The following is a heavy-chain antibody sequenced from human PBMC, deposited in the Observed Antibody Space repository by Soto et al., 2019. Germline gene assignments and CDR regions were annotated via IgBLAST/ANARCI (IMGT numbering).Heavy chain of an antibody. J-gene: IGHJ3*02. CDR2: ISAYNGNT. CDR1: GYTFTSYG. CDR3: SSWGSLSVTTVPTNGAFDI. D-gene: IGHD4-17*01. Sequence: ASVKVSCKASGYTFTSYGISWVRQAPGQGLEWMGWISAYNGNTNYAQKLQGRVTMTTDTSMSTAYMELRRLRSDDTAVYYCSSWGSLSVTTVPTNGAFDIWGQGTMVTVSS. V-gene: IGHV1-18*01.